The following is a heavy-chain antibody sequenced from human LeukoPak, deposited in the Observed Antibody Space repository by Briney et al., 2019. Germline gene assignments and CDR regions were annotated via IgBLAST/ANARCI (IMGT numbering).Heavy chain of an antibody. CDR3: ARGARRGEKIRFGY. CDR2: INPNSGGT. Sequence: SVIRWCQASRYTYTDYYVRWVRQAPGQGLEWMGWINPNSGGTNYAQTFQGRVTMTRDTSISTAYMELSRLSSDDTAVYYCARGARRGEKIRFGYWG. D-gene: IGHD3-16*01. CDR1: RYTYTDYY. J-gene: IGHJ4*01. V-gene: IGHV1-2*02.